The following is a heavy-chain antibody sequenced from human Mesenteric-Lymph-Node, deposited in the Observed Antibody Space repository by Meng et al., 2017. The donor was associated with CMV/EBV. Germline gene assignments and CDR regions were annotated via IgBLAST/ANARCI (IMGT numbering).Heavy chain of an antibody. V-gene: IGHV3-21*01. Sequence: GGSLRLSCAASGFTFSSYSMNWVRQAPGKGLEWVSSISSSSSYIYYADSVKGRFTISRDNAKNSLYLQMNSLRVEDTAVYYCARGEAYYSGSGKYGVDVWGQGTTVTVSS. CDR1: GFTFSSYS. D-gene: IGHD3-10*01. CDR2: ISSSSSYI. CDR3: ARGEAYYSGSGKYGVDV. J-gene: IGHJ6*02.